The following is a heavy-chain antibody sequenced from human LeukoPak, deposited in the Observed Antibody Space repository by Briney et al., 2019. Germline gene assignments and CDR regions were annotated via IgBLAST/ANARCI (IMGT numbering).Heavy chain of an antibody. J-gene: IGHJ5*02. D-gene: IGHD4-17*01. Sequence: SETLSLTCAVYGGSFSGYYWSWIRQPPGKGLEWIGEINHSGSTNYNPSLKSRVTISVDTSKNQFSLKLSSVTAADTAVYYCATLLFYGAYSGWFDPWGQGTLVTVSS. CDR1: GGSFSGYY. CDR2: INHSGST. CDR3: ATLLFYGAYSGWFDP. V-gene: IGHV4-34*01.